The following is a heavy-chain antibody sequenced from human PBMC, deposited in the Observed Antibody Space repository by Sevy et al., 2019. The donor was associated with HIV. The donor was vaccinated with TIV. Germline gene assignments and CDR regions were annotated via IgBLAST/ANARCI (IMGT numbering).Heavy chain of an antibody. J-gene: IGHJ3*02. D-gene: IGHD6-13*01. CDR1: GYTLTELS. V-gene: IGHV1-24*01. CDR3: ATVKAAAAGTASGAFDI. CDR2: FDPEDGET. Sequence: ASVKVSCKVSGYTLTELSMHWVRQAPGKGLEWMGGFDPEDGETIYAQKFQGRVTMTGDTSTDTAYMELSSLRSEDTAVYYCATVKAAAAGTASGAFDIWGQGTMVTVSS.